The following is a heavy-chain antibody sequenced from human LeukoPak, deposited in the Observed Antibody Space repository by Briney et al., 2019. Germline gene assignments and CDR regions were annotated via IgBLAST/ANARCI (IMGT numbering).Heavy chain of an antibody. V-gene: IGHV4-4*09. J-gene: IGHJ5*02. CDR3: ARGLAAAAWFDP. D-gene: IGHD6-13*01. CDR2: IYTSGST. Sequence: SETLSLTCTVSGYSISSSYYWSWIRQPPGKGLEWIGYIYTSGSTNYNPSLKSRVTISVDTSKNQFSLKLSSVTAADTAVYYCARGLAAAAWFDPWGQGTLVTVSS. CDR1: GYSISSSYY.